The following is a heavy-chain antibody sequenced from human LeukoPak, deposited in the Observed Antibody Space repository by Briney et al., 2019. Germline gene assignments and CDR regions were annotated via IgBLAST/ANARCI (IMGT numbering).Heavy chain of an antibody. CDR1: GITFSNYA. V-gene: IGHV3-23*01. D-gene: IGHD2-21*02. CDR2: ISGSGGST. Sequence: GGSLRLSCVASGITFSNYAVSWVRQAPGKGLEWVSAISGSGGSTYYADSVKGRFTISRDNSKNTLYLQMNSLRAEDTAVYYCAKDLTVIRYWGQGTLVTVSS. J-gene: IGHJ4*02. CDR3: AKDLTVIRY.